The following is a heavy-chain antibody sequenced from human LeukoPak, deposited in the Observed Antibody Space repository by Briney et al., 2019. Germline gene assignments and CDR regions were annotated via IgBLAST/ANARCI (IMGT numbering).Heavy chain of an antibody. V-gene: IGHV4-61*02. D-gene: IGHD3-16*01. Sequence: PSETLSLTCTVSGGSISSGSYYWSWIRQPAGKGLEWIGRIYTSGSTNYSPSLKSRVTISVDTSKNQFSLKLSSVTAADTAVYYCARVFPGGGYFDYWGQGTLVTVSS. CDR3: ARVFPGGGYFDY. CDR1: GGSISSGSYY. CDR2: IYTSGST. J-gene: IGHJ4*02.